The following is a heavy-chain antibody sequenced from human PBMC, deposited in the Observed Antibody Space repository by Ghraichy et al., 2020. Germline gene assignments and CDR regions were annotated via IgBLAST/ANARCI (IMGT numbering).Heavy chain of an antibody. Sequence: LSLTCVASGFTFSSYAMTWFRQAPGKGLEWVSVISGSGDSIYYADSVKGRFTISRDNSKNTVYLQMDSLRAEDTAVYYCADETYSSSRRWGQGTLVTVSS. J-gene: IGHJ4*02. V-gene: IGHV3-23*01. D-gene: IGHD5-12*01. CDR2: ISGSGDSI. CDR3: ADETYSSSRR. CDR1: GFTFSSYA.